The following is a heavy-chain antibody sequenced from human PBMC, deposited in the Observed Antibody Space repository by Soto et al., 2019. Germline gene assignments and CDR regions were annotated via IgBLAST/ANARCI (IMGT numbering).Heavy chain of an antibody. CDR2: ISGSGGST. CDR3: ASSVTPGSYYYYYYYMDV. Sequence: GGSLRLSCAASGFTFSSYAMSWVRQAPGKGLEWVSAISGSGGSTYCADSVKGRFTISRDNSKNTLYLQMNSLRAEDTAVYYCASSVTPGSYYYYYYYMDVWGKGTTVTVSS. V-gene: IGHV3-23*01. CDR1: GFTFSSYA. J-gene: IGHJ6*03. D-gene: IGHD4-17*01.